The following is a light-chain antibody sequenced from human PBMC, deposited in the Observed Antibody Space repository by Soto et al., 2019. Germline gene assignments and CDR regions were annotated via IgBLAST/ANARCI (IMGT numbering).Light chain of an antibody. Sequence: DIQMTQSPSTLSASVGDRVIITCQASQDISNYLNWYQQKPGKAPKLLIYAASSLQSGVPSRFSGSGSGTDFTLTISSLQPEDFATYYCQQSYSTPPTFGQGTKVDNK. CDR3: QQSYSTPPT. J-gene: IGKJ1*01. CDR1: QDISNY. V-gene: IGKV1-39*01. CDR2: AAS.